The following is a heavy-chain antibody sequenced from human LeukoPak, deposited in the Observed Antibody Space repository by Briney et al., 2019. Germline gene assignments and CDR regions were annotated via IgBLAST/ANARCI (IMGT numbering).Heavy chain of an antibody. V-gene: IGHV4-4*07. J-gene: IGHJ4*02. CDR2: VYTSGTT. D-gene: IGHD5-12*01. Sequence: SETLSLTCPGSVGSLSGYFWTWIRQPAGKELEWIGRVYTSGTTYYNPSLESRVTISLDTFNNQFSLRVTSVTAADTAIYYCARGTEKTRISGYYSFDHWGRGLLVTVSS. CDR1: VGSLSGYF. CDR3: ARGTEKTRISGYYSFDH.